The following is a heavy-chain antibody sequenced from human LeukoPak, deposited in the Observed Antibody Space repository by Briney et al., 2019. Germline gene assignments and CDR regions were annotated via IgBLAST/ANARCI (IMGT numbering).Heavy chain of an antibody. CDR2: ISWNSGSI. Sequence: GRFLRLSCAASGFTFDDYAMHWVRQAPGKGLEWVSGISWNSGSIGYADSVKGRFTISRDNSKNTLYLQMNSLGAEDTALYHCAKDLAGYSNDRDFGMDVWGQGTTVTVSS. CDR3: AKDLAGYSNDRDFGMDV. CDR1: GFTFDDYA. J-gene: IGHJ6*02. D-gene: IGHD4-11*01. V-gene: IGHV3-9*01.